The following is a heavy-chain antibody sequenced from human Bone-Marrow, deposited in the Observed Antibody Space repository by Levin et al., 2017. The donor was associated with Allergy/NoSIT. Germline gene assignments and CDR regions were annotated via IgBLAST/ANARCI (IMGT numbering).Heavy chain of an antibody. D-gene: IGHD2-8*01. V-gene: IGHV3-30-3*01. Sequence: LSLTCAASGFTFSSYAIHWVRQAPGKGLEWVAVISYDDGSQRYYADSVKGRFTISRDNSRNTLYLQMNSLRADDTAVYYCARETFSGTSGPLDYWGQGTLVTVSS. J-gene: IGHJ4*02. CDR2: ISYDDGSQR. CDR3: ARETFSGTSGPLDY. CDR1: GFTFSSYA.